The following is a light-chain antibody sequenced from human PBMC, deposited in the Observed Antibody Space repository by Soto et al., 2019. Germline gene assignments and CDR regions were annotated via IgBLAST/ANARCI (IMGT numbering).Light chain of an antibody. V-gene: IGKV3-11*01. Sequence: EIVLTQSPATLSLSPGERATLSCRASQSVSIYLAWYQQKPGQAPRLLIYDASNRATGIPARFSGSGSGTDFTLTISTLEPEDCAVYSCQERSDWALTFGGGTKVEIK. CDR2: DAS. CDR1: QSVSIY. J-gene: IGKJ4*01. CDR3: QERSDWALT.